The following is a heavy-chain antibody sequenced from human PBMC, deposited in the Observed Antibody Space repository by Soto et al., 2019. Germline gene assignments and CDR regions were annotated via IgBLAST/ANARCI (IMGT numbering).Heavy chain of an antibody. CDR1: GGTFSSYT. V-gene: IGHV1-69*02. D-gene: IGHD3-16*01. CDR3: ARGGGTDAFDI. J-gene: IGHJ3*02. CDR2: IIPILGIA. Sequence: QVQLVQSGAEVKKPGSSVKVSCKASGGTFSSYTISWVRQAPGQGLEWMGRIIPILGIANYAQKFQGRVTXTXDKATSTAYMELSSLRSEDTAVYYCARGGGTDAFDIWGQGTMVTVSS.